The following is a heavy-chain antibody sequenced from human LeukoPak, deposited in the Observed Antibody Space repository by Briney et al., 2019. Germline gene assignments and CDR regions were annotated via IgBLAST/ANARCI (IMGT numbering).Heavy chain of an antibody. CDR3: AKDGNNYYYRAV. Sequence: GRSLRLSCAASGFTFSSYGMHWVRQAPGKGLEWVAVIWYDGSNKYYADSVKGRFTISRDNSKNTLYLQINSLRAEDTAVYYWAKDGNNYYYRAVGGKGTTVTVSS. D-gene: IGHD1-26*01. V-gene: IGHV3-33*06. CDR1: GFTFSSYG. CDR2: IWYDGSNK. J-gene: IGHJ6*03.